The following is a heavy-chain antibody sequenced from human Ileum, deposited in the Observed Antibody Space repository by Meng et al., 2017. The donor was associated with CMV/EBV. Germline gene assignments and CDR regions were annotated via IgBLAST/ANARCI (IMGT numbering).Heavy chain of an antibody. CDR1: GGTFSSYA. V-gene: IGHV1-69*05. J-gene: IGHJ4*02. CDR2: IIPIFGTA. Sequence: SVKVSCKASGGTFSSYAISWLRQAPGQGLEWMGGIIPIFGTANYAQKFQGRVTITTDESTSTAYMELSSLRSEDTAVYYCAIDPRAIVVVPAAIDKGYYFDYWGQGTLVTVSS. CDR3: AIDPRAIVVVPAAIDKGYYFDY. D-gene: IGHD2-2*01.